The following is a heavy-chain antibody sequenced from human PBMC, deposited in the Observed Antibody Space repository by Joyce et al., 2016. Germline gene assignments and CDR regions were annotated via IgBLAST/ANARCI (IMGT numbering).Heavy chain of an antibody. V-gene: IGHV4-31*11. CDR1: GGSISDGGYY. Sequence: QVQLQESGPGLVQPSQTLSLTCGVSGGSISDGGYYWSWIRQRPGQGLEWIRYLNYSGNTAYSPSLKSRLTRSIDMSKNQFSLRLTSVTAADTAVYYCARVPLSSAFDYWGQGILVTVSS. CDR2: LNYSGNT. CDR3: ARVPLSSAFDY. J-gene: IGHJ4*02. D-gene: IGHD1-26*01.